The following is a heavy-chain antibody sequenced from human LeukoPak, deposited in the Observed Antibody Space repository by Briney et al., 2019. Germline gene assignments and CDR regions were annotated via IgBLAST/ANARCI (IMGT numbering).Heavy chain of an antibody. CDR3: ARHSCSSGRCYNYHHYGMDV. CDR2: IYYSVST. Sequence: SQTLSLTCTVSGGSISSGGYYWSWIRQHPGKGLEWIGYIYYSVSTYYNPSLKGRVTISVDTSKNQFSLKLSSVTAADTAVYYCARHSCSSGRCYNYHHYGMDVWGQGTTVTVSS. V-gene: IGHV4-31*03. D-gene: IGHD2-15*01. CDR1: GGSISSGGYY. J-gene: IGHJ6*02.